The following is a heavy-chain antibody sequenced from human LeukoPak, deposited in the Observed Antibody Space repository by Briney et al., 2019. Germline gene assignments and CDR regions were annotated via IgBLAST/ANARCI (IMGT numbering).Heavy chain of an antibody. V-gene: IGHV4-59*08. D-gene: IGHD3-10*01. CDR1: GGAISSYY. CDR3: ARGGGLVVRGVIITSYYFDY. CDR2: IYHIGST. Sequence: SETLSLTCTVFGGAISSYYWSWIRQPPGKGLEWIGFIYHIGSTNYNPSLKSRVTISVDTSKNQFSLKLSSVTAADTAVYYCARGGGLVVRGVIITSYYFDYWGQGTLVTVSS. J-gene: IGHJ4*02.